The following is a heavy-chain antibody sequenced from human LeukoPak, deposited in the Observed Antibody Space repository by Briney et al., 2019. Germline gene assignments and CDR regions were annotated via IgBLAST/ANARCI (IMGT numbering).Heavy chain of an antibody. CDR1: GFTLSTYD. V-gene: IGHV3-30-3*01. J-gene: IGHJ6*02. Sequence: GGSLRLSCAASGFTLSTYDIHWVRQAPGKGLEWMAVISYDGNNEYYADSVKGRFTISKDNSKDTLHLQMNSLRAEDTAVYYCARDGGDNCGGDCFNYYYYGMDVWGQGTTVTVSS. D-gene: IGHD2-21*02. CDR3: ARDGGDNCGGDCFNYYYYGMDV. CDR2: ISYDGNNE.